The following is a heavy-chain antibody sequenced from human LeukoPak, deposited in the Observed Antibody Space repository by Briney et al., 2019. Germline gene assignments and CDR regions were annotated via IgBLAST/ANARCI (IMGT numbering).Heavy chain of an antibody. CDR3: AREGGDDSSGYSRFDY. CDR2: INPNSGGT. D-gene: IGHD3-22*01. J-gene: IGHJ4*02. V-gene: IGHV1-2*02. Sequence: GASVKVSCKASGYTFTSYDINWVRQATGQGLEWMGWINPNSGGTNFAQKFQGRVTMTRDTSISTAYMELSRLRSDDTAVYYCAREGGDDSSGYSRFDYWGQGILVTVSS. CDR1: GYTFTSYD.